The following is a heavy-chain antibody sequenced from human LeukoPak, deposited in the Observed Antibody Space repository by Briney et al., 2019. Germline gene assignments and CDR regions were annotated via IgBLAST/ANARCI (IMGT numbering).Heavy chain of an antibody. Sequence: SETLSLTCAVYGGSFSGYYWSWIRQPPGKGLEWIGEINHSGSTNYNPSLKSRVTISVDTSKNQFSLKLSSVTAADTAVYYCARGGGQWTDNWFDPWGQGTLVTVSS. D-gene: IGHD6-19*01. V-gene: IGHV4-34*01. J-gene: IGHJ5*02. CDR3: ARGGGQWTDNWFDP. CDR2: INHSGST. CDR1: GGSFSGYY.